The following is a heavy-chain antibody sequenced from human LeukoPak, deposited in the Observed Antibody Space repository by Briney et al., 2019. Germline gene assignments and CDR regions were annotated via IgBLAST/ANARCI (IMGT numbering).Heavy chain of an antibody. V-gene: IGHV1-2*02. CDR3: ARVWDASGWSNWFDP. J-gene: IGHJ5*02. CDR1: GYKFTAYY. CDR2: VNPDSGDT. D-gene: IGHD6-19*01. Sequence: ASVRVSCKSSGYKFTAYYIHWIRQAPGQGLEWMGWVNPDSGDTNCTQKYRGRLTLTRDTSVTTVYMELSSLTSDDTAVYYCARVWDASGWSNWFDPWGQGTLVTVSS.